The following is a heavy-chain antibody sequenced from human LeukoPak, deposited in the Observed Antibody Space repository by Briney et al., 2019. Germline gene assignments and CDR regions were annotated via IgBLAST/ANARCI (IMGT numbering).Heavy chain of an antibody. D-gene: IGHD6-13*01. CDR1: GGSISSSNW. Sequence: SGTLSLTCAVSGGSISSSNWWSWVRQPPGKGLEWIGEIYHSGTTNYNPSLKSRVTISVDKSKNQFSLKLSSVTAADTAVYYCARRRVPSYGSRKINWFDPWGQGTLVTVSS. J-gene: IGHJ5*02. CDR3: ARRRVPSYGSRKINWFDP. V-gene: IGHV4-4*02. CDR2: IYHSGTT.